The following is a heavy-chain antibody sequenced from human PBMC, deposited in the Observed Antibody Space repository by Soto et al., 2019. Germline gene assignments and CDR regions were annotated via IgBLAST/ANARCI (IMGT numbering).Heavy chain of an antibody. V-gene: IGHV4-4*02. Sequence: SETLSLTCAVSGASISSSNWWSWVRQPPGKGLEWIGKIYHSGSTNYNPSLKSRVTISVDKSKNQFSLKLSTVTAADTAVYYCARSVSSDSRSLTYWGQGTLVTVSS. CDR2: IYHSGST. D-gene: IGHD2-21*02. CDR1: GASISSSNW. CDR3: ARSVSSDSRSLTY. J-gene: IGHJ4*02.